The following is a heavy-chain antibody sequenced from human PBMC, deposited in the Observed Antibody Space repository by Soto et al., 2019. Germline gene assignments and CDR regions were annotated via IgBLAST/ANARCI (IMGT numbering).Heavy chain of an antibody. D-gene: IGHD1-26*01. CDR2: FHHSKGA. J-gene: IGHJ4*02. V-gene: IGHV4-4*02. CDR1: GXSMSDDNG. CDR3: AREGRYNLNS. Sequence: TLYLQCVVSGXSMSDDNGWSWVRKHPGKGVEWIGEFHHSKGALYKPYLTSRVTVSADVFNNKFFMEVESVGTEDTAVYYCAREGRYNLNSWGQGTPVTVSS.